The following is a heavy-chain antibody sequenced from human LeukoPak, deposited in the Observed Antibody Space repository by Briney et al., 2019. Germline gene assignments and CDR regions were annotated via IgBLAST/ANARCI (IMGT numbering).Heavy chain of an antibody. D-gene: IGHD4-17*01. V-gene: IGHV1-69*06. CDR2: IIPIFGTA. Sequence: GSSVKVSCKASGGTFSSYAISWVRQAPGQGLEWMGGIIPIFGTANYAQKFQGRVTMTEDTSTDTAYMELSSLRSEDTAVYYCATENNYGDFFYYFDYWGQGTLVTVSS. J-gene: IGHJ4*02. CDR1: GGTFSSYA. CDR3: ATENNYGDFFYYFDY.